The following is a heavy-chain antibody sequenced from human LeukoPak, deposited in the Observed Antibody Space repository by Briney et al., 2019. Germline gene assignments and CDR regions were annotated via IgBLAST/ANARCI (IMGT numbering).Heavy chain of an antibody. D-gene: IGHD6-13*01. CDR2: IIPIFGTA. J-gene: IGHJ4*02. CDR3: AREVRGREPGIAAEYYFDY. Sequence: SVKVSCKASGGTFSSYAISWVRQAPGQGLEWMGGIIPIFGTANYAQKFQGRVTITADESTSTAYMELSSLRSEDTAVYYCAREVRGREPGIAAEYYFDYWGQGTLVTVSS. V-gene: IGHV1-69*13. CDR1: GGTFSSYA.